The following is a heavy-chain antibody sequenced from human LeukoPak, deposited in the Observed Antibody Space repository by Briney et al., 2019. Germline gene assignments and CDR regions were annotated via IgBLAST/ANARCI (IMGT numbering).Heavy chain of an antibody. D-gene: IGHD4-23*01. CDR2: MNTNIGNT. CDR1: GYSFTSYD. Sequence: ASVKVSCKASGYSFTSYDINWVRQATGQGLEWMGWMNTNIGNTGYAQKFQGRVTMTRDTSITTAYMELSSLRSEDTGVYYCARDYGGNSGWFDPWGQGTLVTVSS. V-gene: IGHV1-8*01. J-gene: IGHJ5*02. CDR3: ARDYGGNSGWFDP.